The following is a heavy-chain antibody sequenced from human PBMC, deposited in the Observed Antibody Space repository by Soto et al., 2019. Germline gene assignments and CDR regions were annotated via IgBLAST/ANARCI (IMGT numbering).Heavy chain of an antibody. CDR1: GFTFSNAW. Sequence: GGSLRLSCAASGFTFSNAWMSWVRQAPGKGLEWVGRIKSKTDGGTTDYAAPVKGRFTISRDDSKNTLYLQMNSLKTEDTAVYYCTTDKTVVVVAATPGYYGMHVWGQGTTVTGPS. J-gene: IGHJ6*02. CDR2: IKSKTDGGTT. D-gene: IGHD2-15*01. CDR3: TTDKTVVVVAATPGYYGMHV. V-gene: IGHV3-15*01.